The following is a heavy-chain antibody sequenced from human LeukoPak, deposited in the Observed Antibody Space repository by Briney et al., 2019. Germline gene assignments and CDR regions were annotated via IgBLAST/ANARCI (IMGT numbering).Heavy chain of an antibody. CDR3: TSARCYYAVIWFDT. CDR1: GFTFSISW. J-gene: IGHJ5*02. V-gene: IGHV3-7*01. Sequence: TGWSLSLSCAASGFTFSISWMSCVRLAPGQGLAWVANIKQDGAEKHYMDYAKGRLTTYTNNANNSIYTTMSSLRSEGTAVYDCTSARCYYAVIWFDTGGQGTLVTVPS. D-gene: IGHD3-10*01. CDR2: IKQDGAEK.